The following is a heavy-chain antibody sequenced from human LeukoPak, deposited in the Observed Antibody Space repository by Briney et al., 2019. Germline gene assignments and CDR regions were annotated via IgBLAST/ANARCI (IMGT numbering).Heavy chain of an antibody. V-gene: IGHV3-21*01. CDR1: GFTFSTYN. CDR3: AKERRGYSYGYIDY. Sequence: GGSLRLSCAASGFTFSTYNITWVRQAPGKGLEWVSSISSTGSAKYYADSVRGRFTISRDNANHSLYLQMNSLRAEDTAVYYCAKERRGYSYGYIDYWGQGSLVSVSS. CDR2: ISSTGSAK. J-gene: IGHJ4*02. D-gene: IGHD5-18*01.